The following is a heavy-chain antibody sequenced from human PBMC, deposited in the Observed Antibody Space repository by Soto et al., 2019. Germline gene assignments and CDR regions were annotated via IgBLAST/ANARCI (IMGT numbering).Heavy chain of an antibody. D-gene: IGHD2-8*01. CDR2: IYYSGST. CDR3: ARGYCTNGVCYDGSPENWFDP. Sequence: SETLSLTCTVSGGSISSGDYYWSWIRQPPGKGLEWIGYIYYSGSTYYNPSLKSRVTISVDTSKNQFSLKLSSVTAADTAVYYCARGYCTNGVCYDGSPENWFDPWGQGTLVTVSS. CDR1: GGSISSGDYY. V-gene: IGHV4-30-4*01. J-gene: IGHJ5*02.